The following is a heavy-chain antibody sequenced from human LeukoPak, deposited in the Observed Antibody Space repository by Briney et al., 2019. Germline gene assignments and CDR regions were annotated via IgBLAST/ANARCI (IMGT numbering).Heavy chain of an antibody. CDR3: ARDRCSSTSCYWGGEYYFDY. V-gene: IGHV1-18*01. D-gene: IGHD2-2*01. CDR1: GYTFTSYG. Sequence: GASVKVSCKASGYTFTSYGISWVRQAPGQGLEWMGWISAYNGNTNYAQKLQGRVTMTTDTSTSTAYMELRSLRSDDTAVYYCARDRCSSTSCYWGGEYYFDYWGQGTLVTVSS. J-gene: IGHJ4*02. CDR2: ISAYNGNT.